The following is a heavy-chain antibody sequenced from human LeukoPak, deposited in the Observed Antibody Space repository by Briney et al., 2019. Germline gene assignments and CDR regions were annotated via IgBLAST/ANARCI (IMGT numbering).Heavy chain of an antibody. CDR1: GGSFSGYY. CDR2: INHSGST. J-gene: IGHJ4*02. CDR3: ARAVDTAMVTGYYFDY. V-gene: IGHV4-34*01. Sequence: SETLSLTCAVYGGSFSGYYWSWIRQPPGKGLEWIGEINHSGSTNYNPSLKSRVTISVDTSKNQFSLKLSSVTAADTAVYYCARAVDTAMVTGYYFDYWGQGTLVTVSS. D-gene: IGHD5-18*01.